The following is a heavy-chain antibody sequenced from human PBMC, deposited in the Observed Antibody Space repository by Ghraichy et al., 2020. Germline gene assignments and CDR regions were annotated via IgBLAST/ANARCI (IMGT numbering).Heavy chain of an antibody. D-gene: IGHD2-21*02. CDR2: IKQDGSEK. V-gene: IGHV3-7*01. CDR3: ARSVPATAISWVGYFDY. J-gene: IGHJ4*02. Sequence: GGSLRLSCAASGFTFSSYWMSWVRQAPGKGLEWVANIKQDGSEKYYVDSVKGRFTISRDNAKNSLYLQMNSLRAEDTAVYYCARSVPATAISWVGYFDYWGQGTLVTVSS. CDR1: GFTFSSYW.